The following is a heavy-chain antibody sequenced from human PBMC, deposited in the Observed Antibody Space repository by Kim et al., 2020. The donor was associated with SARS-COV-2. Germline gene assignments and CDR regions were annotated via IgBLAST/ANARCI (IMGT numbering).Heavy chain of an antibody. CDR3: AKRMLSSSGNYYFDY. Sequence: VKGRFTIARDNSKNPLYLQMDSLRAEDTAVYYCAKRMLSSSGNYYFDYWGQGTLVTVSS. D-gene: IGHD3-22*01. J-gene: IGHJ4*02. V-gene: IGHV3-23*01.